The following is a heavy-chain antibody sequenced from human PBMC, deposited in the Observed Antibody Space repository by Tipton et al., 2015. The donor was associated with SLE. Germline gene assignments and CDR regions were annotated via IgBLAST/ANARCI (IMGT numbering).Heavy chain of an antibody. CDR3: ARECSGTGCLDY. D-gene: IGHD3-10*02. Sequence: QLVQSGAEVKKPGASVKVSCKASGYSFTTFAITWVRQAPGQGLEWMGWISTHRNHTNSAQKFQDRLTLTTDKSTNTAYMELRSLRSDDTAVYYCARECSGTGCLDYWGQGTLVTVSS. CDR1: GYSFTTFA. CDR2: ISTHRNHT. V-gene: IGHV1-18*01. J-gene: IGHJ4*02.